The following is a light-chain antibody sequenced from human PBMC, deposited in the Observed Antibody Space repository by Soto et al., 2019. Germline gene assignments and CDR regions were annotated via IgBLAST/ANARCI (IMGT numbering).Light chain of an antibody. Sequence: DIQMTQSPSTLSASVGDRVTITCRASQSISSWLAWYQQKPGKAPKLLIYKGSSLESGVPSRFSGSGSGKEFTLTISSLQPDDFATYSCQQYNSYPKTFCQGTKVEIK. V-gene: IGKV1-5*03. CDR1: QSISSW. J-gene: IGKJ1*01. CDR2: KGS. CDR3: QQYNSYPKT.